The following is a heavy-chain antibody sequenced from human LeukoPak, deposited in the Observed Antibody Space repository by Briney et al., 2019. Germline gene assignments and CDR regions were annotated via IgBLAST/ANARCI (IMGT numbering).Heavy chain of an antibody. CDR3: ARSDFDWLLYLDY. CDR2: IYYSGST. D-gene: IGHD3-9*01. V-gene: IGHV4-59*12. Sequence: PSETLSLTCTVSGGSISSYYWSWIRQPPGKGLEWIGYIYYSGSTNYNPSLKSRVTMSVDTSKNQFSLKLSSVTAADTAVYYCARSDFDWLLYLDYWGQGTLVTVSP. J-gene: IGHJ4*02. CDR1: GGSISSYY.